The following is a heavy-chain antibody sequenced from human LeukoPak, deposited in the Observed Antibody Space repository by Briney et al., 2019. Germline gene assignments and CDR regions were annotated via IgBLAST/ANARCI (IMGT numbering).Heavy chain of an antibody. J-gene: IGHJ6*03. D-gene: IGHD3-22*01. V-gene: IGHV4-59*08. CDR3: ARHGEADYDSSGYYPNAHRFHYYYYMDV. CDR1: GGSISSHY. Sequence: PSETLSLTCTVSGGSISSHYWSWIRQPPGKGLEWIGYIYYSGSTNYNPSLKSRVTISVDTSKNQFSLKLSSVTAADTAVYYCARHGEADYDSSGYYPNAHRFHYYYYMDVWGKGTTVTVYS. CDR2: IYYSGST.